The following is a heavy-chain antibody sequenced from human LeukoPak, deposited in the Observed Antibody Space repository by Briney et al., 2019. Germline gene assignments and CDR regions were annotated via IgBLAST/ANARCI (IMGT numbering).Heavy chain of an antibody. D-gene: IGHD5-12*01. CDR1: GSFFTNYW. V-gene: IGHV5-51*01. J-gene: IGHJ4*02. CDR2: IYPRDSGT. Sequence: GASLNISCKGSGSFFTNYWIGWGRQIPGKGLEWIGIIYPRDSGTRYSPSFQGQVTGSADKYISTAYLQWSSLEASDTAIYYCARRQYSGYDFDLWGQGTLVTVPS. CDR3: ARRQYSGYDFDL.